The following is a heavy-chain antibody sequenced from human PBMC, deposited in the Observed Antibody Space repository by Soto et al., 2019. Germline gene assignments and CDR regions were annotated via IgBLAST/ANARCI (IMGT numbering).Heavy chain of an antibody. Sequence: GVSLRFPCAASGFTFSSYAMTSVRQAPGKGLEWVSTVSGSGDRTYYADSVKGRFTISRENSKNMQYLQLNSLRAEDTAVYYCAKVPYNSTGYYYLDYWGQRSLVTVSS. J-gene: IGHJ4*02. CDR3: AKVPYNSTGYYYLDY. D-gene: IGHD3-22*01. CDR1: GFTFSSYA. V-gene: IGHV3-23*01. CDR2: VSGSGDRT.